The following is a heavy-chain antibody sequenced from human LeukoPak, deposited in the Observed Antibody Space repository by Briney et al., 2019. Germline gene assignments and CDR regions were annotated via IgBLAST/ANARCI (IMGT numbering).Heavy chain of an antibody. CDR3: AKGALEWLLGIDY. CDR1: GFTFSSFW. CDR2: INSDGSST. D-gene: IGHD3-3*01. V-gene: IGHV3-74*01. Sequence: PGGSLRLSCAASGFTFSSFWVHWVRQIPGKGLVWISRINSDGSSTTYADSVKGRFTISRDNAKNTLYLQMNSLRAEDTAVYYCAKGALEWLLGIDYWGQGTLVTVSS. J-gene: IGHJ4*02.